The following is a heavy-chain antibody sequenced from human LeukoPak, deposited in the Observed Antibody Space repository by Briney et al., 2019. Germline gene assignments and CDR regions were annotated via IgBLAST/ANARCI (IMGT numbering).Heavy chain of an antibody. V-gene: IGHV3-48*02. CDR1: GFTFSSYS. D-gene: IGHD1-26*01. J-gene: IGHJ3*02. Sequence: GGSLRLSCAASGFTFSSYSMNWVRQAPGKGLEWVSYISSSSSTIYYADSVKGRFTISRDNAKNSLYLQMNSLRDGDTAVYYCARGSYSAFDIWGQGTMVTVSS. CDR3: ARGSYSAFDI. CDR2: ISSSSSTI.